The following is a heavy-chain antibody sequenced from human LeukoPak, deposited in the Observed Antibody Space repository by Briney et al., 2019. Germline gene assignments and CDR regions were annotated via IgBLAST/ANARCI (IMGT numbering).Heavy chain of an antibody. CDR3: ARGEIY. Sequence: GGSLRLSCAASGFTFRSYSMNWVRQAPGKGLEWVSSISSSSSYTYYADSVKGRFTISRDNAKNSLYLQMNSLRAEDTAVYYCARGEIYWGQGTLVTVSS. J-gene: IGHJ4*02. CDR1: GFTFRSYS. V-gene: IGHV3-21*01. D-gene: IGHD1-26*01. CDR2: ISSSSSYT.